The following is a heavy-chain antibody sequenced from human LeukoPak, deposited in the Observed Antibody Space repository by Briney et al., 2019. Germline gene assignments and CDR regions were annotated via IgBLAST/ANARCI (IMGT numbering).Heavy chain of an antibody. V-gene: IGHV6-1*01. Sequence: SQTLSLACAISGDSVSNRSAGWNWIRQSPLRGLEWLGRTFYRSKWSYEYAVSVRSRITINPDTCKNQFSLQLNSVTPEDTAVYYCARGGGSRHRIYNFDYWGQGTLVTVSS. D-gene: IGHD3-16*01. CDR1: GDSVSNRSAG. CDR2: TFYRSKWSY. J-gene: IGHJ4*02. CDR3: ARGGGSRHRIYNFDY.